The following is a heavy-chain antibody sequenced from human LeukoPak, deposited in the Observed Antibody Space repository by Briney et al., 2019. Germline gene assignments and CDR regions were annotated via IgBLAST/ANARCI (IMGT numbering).Heavy chain of an antibody. CDR1: GGSIFTTSYY. CDR2: IYYSGSA. J-gene: IGHJ4*02. D-gene: IGHD6-19*01. CDR3: ARRVAVAGRNHFDD. Sequence: SETLSLTCTVAGGSIFTTSYYWDWIRQSPGKGLEWIGSIYYSGSAYHSPSLKSRLTVSVDTSKNQSSLRLTSVTAADTAVYYCARRVAVAGRNHFDDWGQGTLVTVSS. V-gene: IGHV4-39*01.